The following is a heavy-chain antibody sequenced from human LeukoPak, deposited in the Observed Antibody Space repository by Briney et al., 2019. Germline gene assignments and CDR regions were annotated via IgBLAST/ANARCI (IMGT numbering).Heavy chain of an antibody. V-gene: IGHV3-49*03. D-gene: IGHD3-22*01. CDR3: TREAAYDSSGIDAFDI. J-gene: IGHJ3*02. CDR1: GFTFGDYA. Sequence: GGSLRLSCTASGFTFGDYAMSWFRQAPGKGLEWVGFIRSKAYGGTTEYAASVKGRFTISRDDSKSIAYLQMNSLKTEDTAVYYCTREAAYDSSGIDAFDIWGQGTMVTVSS. CDR2: IRSKAYGGTT.